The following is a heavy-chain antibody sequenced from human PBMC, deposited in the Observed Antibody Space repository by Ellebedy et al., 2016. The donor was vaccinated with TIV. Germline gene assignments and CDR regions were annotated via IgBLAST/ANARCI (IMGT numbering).Heavy chain of an antibody. Sequence: MPSETLSLTCAISGDSVSSNSAAWNWIRQSPSRGLEWLGRTYYRSKWYHDYAVSVKSRITINTDTSTNQFSLQLNSVTPEDTAVYYCSRDSGGKVRGLIKDYYGMDVWGQGTTVTVSS. J-gene: IGHJ6*02. V-gene: IGHV6-1*01. CDR2: TYYRSKWYH. CDR1: GDSVSSNSAA. D-gene: IGHD3-10*01. CDR3: SRDSGGKVRGLIKDYYGMDV.